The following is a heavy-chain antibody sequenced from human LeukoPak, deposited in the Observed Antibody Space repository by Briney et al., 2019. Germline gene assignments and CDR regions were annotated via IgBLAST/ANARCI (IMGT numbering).Heavy chain of an antibody. CDR2: INPNSGGT. D-gene: IGHD3-22*01. J-gene: IGHJ3*02. V-gene: IGHV1-2*04. Sequence: GASVKVSCKASGYTFTGYYMHWVRQAPGQGLEWMGWINPNSGGTNYAQKFQGWVTMTRDTSISTAYMELSRLRSDDTAVYYCARRYSSGYLDALDIWGQGTMVTVSS. CDR3: ARRYSSGYLDALDI. CDR1: GYTFTGYY.